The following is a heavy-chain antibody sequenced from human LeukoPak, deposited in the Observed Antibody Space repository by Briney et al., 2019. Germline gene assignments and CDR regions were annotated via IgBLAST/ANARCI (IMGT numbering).Heavy chain of an antibody. CDR3: ARGQRITMTD. D-gene: IGHD3-22*01. V-gene: IGHV4-34*01. Sequence: PSETLSLTCAVYSGSFSAYYWSWIRQPPGKGLEWIGETNHSGSTNYNPSLKSRVAISVDTSRNQFSLRLSSVTAADTAVYYCARGQRITMTDWGQGTLVTVSS. CDR1: SGSFSAYY. J-gene: IGHJ4*02. CDR2: TNHSGST.